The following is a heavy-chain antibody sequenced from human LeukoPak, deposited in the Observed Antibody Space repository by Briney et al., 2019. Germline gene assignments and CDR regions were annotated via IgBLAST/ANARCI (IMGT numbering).Heavy chain of an antibody. Sequence: GGSLRLSCAASGFSFSTFAMSWVRQAPGKGLEWVSSISSSSSYIYYADSVKGRFTISRDNAKNSLYLQMNSLRAEDTAVYYCARATYCSSTSCYKGNAFDIWGQGTMVTVSS. CDR3: ARATYCSSTSCYKGNAFDI. CDR2: ISSSSSYI. J-gene: IGHJ3*02. CDR1: GFSFSTFA. V-gene: IGHV3-21*01. D-gene: IGHD2-2*02.